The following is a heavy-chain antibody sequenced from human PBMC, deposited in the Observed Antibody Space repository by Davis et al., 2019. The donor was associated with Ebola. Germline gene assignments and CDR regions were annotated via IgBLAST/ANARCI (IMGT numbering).Heavy chain of an antibody. Sequence: PSEPLSLPCTVSGAPISTYHWTWIRQPPAKGLGWIGFVQNIGSTKYNPTLRSRITLLVDTSKNQFSLEMSAVTAADTAVYYCARDAADDYGVNFDYWGQGNLVTVSS. CDR3: ARDAADDYGVNFDY. CDR2: VQNIGST. CDR1: GAPISTYH. J-gene: IGHJ4*02. D-gene: IGHD4-17*01. V-gene: IGHV4-59*01.